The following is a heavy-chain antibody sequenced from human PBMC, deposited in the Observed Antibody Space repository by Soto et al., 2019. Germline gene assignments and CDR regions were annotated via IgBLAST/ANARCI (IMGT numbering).Heavy chain of an antibody. J-gene: IGHJ6*02. Sequence: SETLSLTCTVSGGSVSSGNYYWSWIRQPPEKGLEWIGYIYYSGSTNYNPSLKSRVTISVDTSKNQFSLKLSSVTAADTAVYYCARDVNWKGDYYGMDVWGQGTAVTVSS. CDR2: IYYSGST. CDR1: GGSVSSGNYY. V-gene: IGHV4-61*01. CDR3: ARDVNWKGDYYGMDV. D-gene: IGHD1-20*01.